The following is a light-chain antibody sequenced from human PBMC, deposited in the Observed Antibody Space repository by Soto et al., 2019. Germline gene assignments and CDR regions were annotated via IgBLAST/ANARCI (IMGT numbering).Light chain of an antibody. Sequence: EIVLTQSPATLSVSPGERVTLSCRASQSVDINLAWYQQKPGQPPRLLIYGASTRATDMSGTFSGRGSGTEFTLTISSLRPEDFAVYYCQQYRSCPRTFGQGTKVEMK. V-gene: IGKV3-15*01. CDR3: QQYRSCPRT. CDR1: QSVDIN. J-gene: IGKJ1*01. CDR2: GAS.